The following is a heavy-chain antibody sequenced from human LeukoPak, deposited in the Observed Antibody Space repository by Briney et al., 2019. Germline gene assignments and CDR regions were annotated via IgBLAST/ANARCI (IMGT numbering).Heavy chain of an antibody. V-gene: IGHV3-21*01. Sequence: GGSLRLSCAASGFTFSSYSMNWVRQAPGKGLEWVSSISSSSRYIYYADSVKGRFTISRDNAKNSLYLQMNSLRAEDTAVYYCARDFRSGRAAAGTLGYWGQGTLVTVSS. CDR1: GFTFSSYS. J-gene: IGHJ4*02. CDR2: ISSSSRYI. D-gene: IGHD6-13*01. CDR3: ARDFRSGRAAAGTLGY.